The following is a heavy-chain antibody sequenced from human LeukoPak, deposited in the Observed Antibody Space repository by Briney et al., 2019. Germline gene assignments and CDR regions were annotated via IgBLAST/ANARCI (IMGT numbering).Heavy chain of an antibody. V-gene: IGHV3-21*01. CDR1: GFTFSTYW. D-gene: IGHD5-24*01. Sequence: RPGGSLRLSCAAYGFTFSTYWMTWVRQAPGKGLEWVSSISSSSSYIYYADSVKGRFTISRDNAKNSLYLQMNSLRAEDTAVYYCARAYGDGYNSQGLCDYWGQGTLVTVSS. J-gene: IGHJ4*02. CDR2: ISSSSSYI. CDR3: ARAYGDGYNSQGLCDY.